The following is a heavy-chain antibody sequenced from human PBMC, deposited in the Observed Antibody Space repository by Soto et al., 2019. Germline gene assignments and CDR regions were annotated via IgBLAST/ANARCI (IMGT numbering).Heavy chain of an antibody. Sequence: GGSLRLSCAASGFTFSSYSMNWVRQAPGKGLEWVSYISSSSSTIYYADSVKGRFTISRDNAKNSLYLQMNSLRDEDTAVYYCARDTLSLEYYDSSGYEKSDYWGQGTLVTVSS. J-gene: IGHJ4*02. CDR2: ISSSSSTI. CDR1: GFTFSSYS. D-gene: IGHD3-22*01. CDR3: ARDTLSLEYYDSSGYEKSDY. V-gene: IGHV3-48*02.